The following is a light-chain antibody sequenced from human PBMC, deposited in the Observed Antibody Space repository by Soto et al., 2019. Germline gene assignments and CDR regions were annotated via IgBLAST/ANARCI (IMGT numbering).Light chain of an antibody. CDR2: TAS. J-gene: IGKJ1*01. V-gene: IGKV1-39*01. CDR3: QQSYSNPWT. CDR1: QSISIY. Sequence: IQMTNSPSSLSASVGDRVTITCRASQSISIYLNWYQQNPGKAPKVLIYTASSLQSGVPSRFSGSGSGTDFTLTISSLKTEDFATYFCQQSYSNPWTFGHGTKVDIK.